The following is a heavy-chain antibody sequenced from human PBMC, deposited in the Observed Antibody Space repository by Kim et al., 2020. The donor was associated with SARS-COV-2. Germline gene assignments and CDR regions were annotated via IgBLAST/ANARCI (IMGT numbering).Heavy chain of an antibody. CDR3: ARVRGDGYNLRRFWDHGKWDAFDI. J-gene: IGHJ3*02. Sequence: SETLSLTCTVSGGSISSYYWSWIRQPPGKGLEWIGYIYYSGSTNYNPSLKSRVTISVDTSKNQFSLKLSSVTAADTAVYYCARVRGDGYNLRRFWDHGKWDAFDIWGQGTMVTVSS. CDR2: IYYSGST. V-gene: IGHV4-59*01. D-gene: IGHD3-10*01. CDR1: GGSISSYY.